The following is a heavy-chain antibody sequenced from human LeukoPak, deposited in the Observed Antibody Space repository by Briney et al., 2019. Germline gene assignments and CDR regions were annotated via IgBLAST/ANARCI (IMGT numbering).Heavy chain of an antibody. Sequence: GESLKIPCKGSGYSLTTYWIALVPQMPGKGLEWIGIIYPDGSDTRYSPSFQGQVSISVDKSISTPYLKWSSLKASDTAMYYCARTADSSGKNWFDPWGQGTLVTVSS. CDR1: GYSLTTYW. CDR3: ARTADSSGKNWFDP. V-gene: IGHV5-51*01. J-gene: IGHJ5*02. D-gene: IGHD3-22*01. CDR2: IYPDGSDT.